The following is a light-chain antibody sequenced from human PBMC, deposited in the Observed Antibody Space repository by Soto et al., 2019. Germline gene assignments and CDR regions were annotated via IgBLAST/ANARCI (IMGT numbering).Light chain of an antibody. CDR2: SNN. V-gene: IGLV1-44*01. Sequence: QSVLTRPPSASGTPGQRVTFSCSGSSSNIGSNTVNWYQQLPGTAPKLLIYSNNQRPSGVPDRFSGSKSGTSASLAISGLQSDDEADYYCAAWDDSLSGVLFGGGTKLTVL. CDR3: AAWDDSLSGVL. CDR1: SSNIGSNT. J-gene: IGLJ2*01.